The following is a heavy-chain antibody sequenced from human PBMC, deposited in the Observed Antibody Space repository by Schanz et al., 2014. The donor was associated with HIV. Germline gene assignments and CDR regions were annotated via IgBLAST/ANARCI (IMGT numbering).Heavy chain of an antibody. D-gene: IGHD2-21*02. CDR3: ARDQGYCAGSTCYSWYYFDS. J-gene: IGHJ4*02. CDR1: GFTFDDYA. V-gene: IGHV3-9*01. Sequence: EVQLVESGGDLVQPGRSLRLSCAASGFTFDDYAMHWVRQVPGKGLEWVSGISWNSGSIGYGDSVKGRFTISRDNAKNSLYLQMNSLRVEDTAVYYCARDQGYCAGSTCYSWYYFDSWGQGTPVTVSS. CDR2: ISWNSGSI.